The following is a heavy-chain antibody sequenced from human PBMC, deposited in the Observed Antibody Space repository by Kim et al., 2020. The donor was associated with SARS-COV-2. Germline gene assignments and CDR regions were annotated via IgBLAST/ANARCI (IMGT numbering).Heavy chain of an antibody. V-gene: IGHV3-13*01. CDR1: GFTFSSHD. J-gene: IGHJ6*02. D-gene: IGHD1-26*01. Sequence: GGSLRLSCAASGFTFSSHDMHWVRQATGKGLEWVAGIGADGDTYYLGSVRGRFTISRENAKNSLYLQINNLTVGDTAVYYCVRDHGGSNYYYGMDVWGQGTPVTVSS. CDR3: VRDHGGSNYYYGMDV. CDR2: IGADGDT.